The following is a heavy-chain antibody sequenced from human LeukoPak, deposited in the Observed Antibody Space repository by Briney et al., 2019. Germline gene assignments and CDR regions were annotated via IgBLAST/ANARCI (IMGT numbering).Heavy chain of an antibody. Sequence: PGGSLRLSCAASGFRFSYHDMHWVRQAPEKGLEFASSIGAAGAHTFYADSVKGRFTISRDNFQSTMYLQMDGLRPEDSAVYYCARELGGTKTGGFDIWGQGTVVTVSS. D-gene: IGHD1-14*01. V-gene: IGHV3-64*02. J-gene: IGHJ3*02. CDR1: GFRFSYHD. CDR2: IGAAGAHT. CDR3: ARELGGTKTGGFDI.